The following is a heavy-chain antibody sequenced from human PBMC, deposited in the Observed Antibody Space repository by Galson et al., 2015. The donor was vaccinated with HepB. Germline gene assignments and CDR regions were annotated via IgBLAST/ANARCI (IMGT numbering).Heavy chain of an antibody. CDR1: GGSISSSSYY. J-gene: IGHJ6*02. CDR2: IYYSGST. V-gene: IGHV4-39*01. CDR3: GRRPYYYGMDV. Sequence: ETLSLTCTVSGGSISSSSYYWGWIRQPPGEGLEWIGSIYYSGSTYYNPSLKSRVTISVDTSKNQFSLKLSSVTAADTAVYYCGRRPYYYGMDVWGQGTTVTVS.